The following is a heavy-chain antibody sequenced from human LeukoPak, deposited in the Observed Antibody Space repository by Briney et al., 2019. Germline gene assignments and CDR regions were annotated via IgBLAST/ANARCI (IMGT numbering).Heavy chain of an antibody. CDR1: GYSLTSYW. CDR3: ARQCTTGTTC. V-gene: IGHV5-51*01. CDR2: IYPGDSDT. D-gene: IGHD1-1*01. Sequence: GESLKISCKGSGYSLTSYWIGWVRQMPGKGLEWMGIIYPGDSDTRYSPSFQGQVTISADKSISTAYLQWSSLKASDTARDYCARQCTTGTTCWGQGTLVTASS. J-gene: IGHJ4*02.